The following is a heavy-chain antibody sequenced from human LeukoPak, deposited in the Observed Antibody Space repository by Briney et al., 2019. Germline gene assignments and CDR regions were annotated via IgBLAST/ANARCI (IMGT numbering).Heavy chain of an antibody. J-gene: IGHJ6*04. Sequence: GASVKVSCKASGGTFSSYAISWVRQAPGQGLEWMGGIIPIFGTANYAQKFHGRVTITADESTSTAYMELSSLRSEDTAVYYCARPMVRGVINYGMDVWGKGTTVTVSS. V-gene: IGHV1-69*01. CDR1: GGTFSSYA. D-gene: IGHD3-10*01. CDR3: ARPMVRGVINYGMDV. CDR2: IIPIFGTA.